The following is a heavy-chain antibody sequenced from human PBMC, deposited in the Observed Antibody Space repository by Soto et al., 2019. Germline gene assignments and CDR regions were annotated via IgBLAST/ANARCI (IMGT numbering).Heavy chain of an antibody. Sequence: ASVKVSCKASGYTFTAYYIYWVRQAPGQGLEWMGRINPNGGGTNYAQKFQGRVTMTRDTSIGTAYMALSSLKSDDTAGYYCARVWVGASIDGMDIWGLGTTVTVSS. J-gene: IGHJ6*02. V-gene: IGHV1-2*06. CDR3: ARVWVGASIDGMDI. D-gene: IGHD1-26*01. CDR1: GYTFTAYY. CDR2: INPNGGGT.